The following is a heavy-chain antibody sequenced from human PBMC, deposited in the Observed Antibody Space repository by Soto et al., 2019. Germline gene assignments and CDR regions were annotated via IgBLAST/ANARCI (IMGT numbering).Heavy chain of an antibody. J-gene: IGHJ4*02. CDR3: ARQLSHSCDS. Sequence: GESLKISCKGVGYKFGSAWIGWVRQMPGKGLEWMGIIKPGTSDIRYSPSCRGHVTISADEAVSTAYLQWSSMKASDTAMYYCARQLSHSCDSWGRGTLVTVSS. D-gene: IGHD4-4*01. CDR2: IKPGTSDI. CDR1: GYKFGSAW. V-gene: IGHV5-51*01.